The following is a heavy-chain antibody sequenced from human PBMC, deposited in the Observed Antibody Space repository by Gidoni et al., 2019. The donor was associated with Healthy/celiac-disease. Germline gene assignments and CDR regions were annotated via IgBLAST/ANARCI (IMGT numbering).Heavy chain of an antibody. CDR3: AKDHDILTGHLDY. D-gene: IGHD3-9*01. CDR1: GSTFSSYA. J-gene: IGHJ4*02. V-gene: IGHV3-23*01. Sequence: EVQLLESGGGLVQPGGSLRLSCAASGSTFSSYAMSWVGQAPGEGLGWVAAIRGSGGSTYDTYSVKGRFTISRDNSKNTLYLQMNSLRAEDTAVYYCAKDHDILTGHLDYWGQGTLVTVSS. CDR2: IRGSGGST.